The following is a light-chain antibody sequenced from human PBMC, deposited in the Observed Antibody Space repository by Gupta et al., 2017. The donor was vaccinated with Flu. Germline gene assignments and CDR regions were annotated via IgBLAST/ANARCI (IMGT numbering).Light chain of an antibody. CDR3: QQYHNWWT. CDR2: GAS. V-gene: IGKV3-15*01. Sequence: EIVMTQSPATVSVSPGARATLSCRASQSVSSHLAWYQQKPGQAPRLLIYGASTRATGIPASFSGSWSGTEFTLTISSLQAEDVAVYYCQQYHNWWTFGQGTKVEIK. CDR1: QSVSSH. J-gene: IGKJ1*01.